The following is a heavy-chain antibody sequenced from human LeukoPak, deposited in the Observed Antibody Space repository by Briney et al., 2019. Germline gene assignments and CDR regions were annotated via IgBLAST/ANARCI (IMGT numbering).Heavy chain of an antibody. CDR1: GFTFSSYW. CDR2: IKQDGSEK. D-gene: IGHD1-1*01. J-gene: IGHJ4*02. V-gene: IGHV3-7*03. CDR3: ARKTGTTGEAFDY. Sequence: GGSLRLSCAASGFTFSSYWMSWVRQAPGKGLEWVANIKQDGSEKYYVDSVKGRFTISRDNAENSLYLQMNSLRAEDTAVYYCARKTGTTGEAFDYWGQGTQVTVSS.